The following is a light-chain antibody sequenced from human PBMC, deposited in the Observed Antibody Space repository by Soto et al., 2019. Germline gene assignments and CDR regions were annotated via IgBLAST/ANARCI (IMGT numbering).Light chain of an antibody. Sequence: SYELTHPPSVSVSPGQTASITCSGDKLGDKYACWYQQRPGQSPVLVIYQDSKRPSGIPERFSGSNSGNTATLTISGTQAMDEADYYCQTWDSSTVVFGGGTKVTV. V-gene: IGLV3-1*01. J-gene: IGLJ2*01. CDR1: KLGDKY. CDR3: QTWDSSTVV. CDR2: QDS.